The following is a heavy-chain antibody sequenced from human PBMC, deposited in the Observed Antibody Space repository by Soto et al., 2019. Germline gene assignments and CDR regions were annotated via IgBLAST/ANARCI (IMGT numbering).Heavy chain of an antibody. CDR3: ASSAYYYDSSGYYPRFDY. CDR2: INHSGSI. J-gene: IGHJ4*02. D-gene: IGHD3-22*01. V-gene: IGHV4-34*01. Sequence: SETLSLTCAVYGGSVGGYYWSWVRQPPGKGLEWIGEINHSGSITYAPSLKSRVTMSVDTSKNQFSLRLSSVTAADTAVYYCASSAYYYDSSGYYPRFDYWGQGTRVTSPQ. CDR1: GGSVGGYY.